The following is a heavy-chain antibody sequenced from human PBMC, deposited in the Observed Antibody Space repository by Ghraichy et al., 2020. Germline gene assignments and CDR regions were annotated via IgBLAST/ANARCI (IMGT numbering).Heavy chain of an antibody. CDR1: GYTFTSYY. Sequence: ASVKVSCKASGYTFTSYYMHWVRQAPGQGLEWMGIINPSGGSTSYAQKFQGRVTMTRDTSTSTVYMELSSRRSEETAGYYCARKVEWFGELSGSNWFDPWGQGTLVTVSS. J-gene: IGHJ5*02. CDR3: ARKVEWFGELSGSNWFDP. D-gene: IGHD3-10*01. V-gene: IGHV1-46*01. CDR2: INPSGGST.